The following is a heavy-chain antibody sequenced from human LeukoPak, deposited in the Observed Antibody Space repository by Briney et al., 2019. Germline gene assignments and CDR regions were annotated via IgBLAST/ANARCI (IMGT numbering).Heavy chain of an antibody. D-gene: IGHD1-7*01. CDR1: GFTFSTYD. V-gene: IGHV3-23*01. CDR2: ISISGSST. J-gene: IGHJ4*02. Sequence: GGSLRLSCAASGFTFSTYDMSWVRQAPGKGLEWVSIISISGSSTYYADSVEGRFTISRENSKNTLYLQMNSLRAEDTAVYYCAKKLLGTTGHFDYWGQGTLATVSS. CDR3: AKKLLGTTGHFDY.